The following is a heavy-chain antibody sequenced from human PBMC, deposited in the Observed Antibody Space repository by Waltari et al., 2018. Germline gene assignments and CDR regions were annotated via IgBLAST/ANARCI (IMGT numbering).Heavy chain of an antibody. Sequence: QVQLVQSGAEVKKPGASVKVSCKASGYTFTGYYMHWVRQAPGQGREWRGWINPNSGGTNYAQKFQGRVTMTRDTSISTAYMELSRLRSDDTAVYYCARDGVVVGNNPLFDYWGQGTLVTVSS. J-gene: IGHJ4*02. D-gene: IGHD2-2*01. CDR2: INPNSGGT. CDR3: ARDGVVVGNNPLFDY. CDR1: GYTFTGYY. V-gene: IGHV1-2*02.